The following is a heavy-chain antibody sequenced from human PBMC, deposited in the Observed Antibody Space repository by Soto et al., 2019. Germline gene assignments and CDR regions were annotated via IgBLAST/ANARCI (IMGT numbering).Heavy chain of an antibody. J-gene: IGHJ4*02. D-gene: IGHD6-13*01. CDR1: GYTFTSYG. Sequence: QVQLVQSGAEVKKPGASVKVSCKASGYTFTSYGITWVRQAPGQGLEWMGWISAYNGDTDYAHNLQGRVTLTTDTPTPTAYMELRSLRPDGTAVYYWARGASRLPGFYWGQGTLVTVPS. V-gene: IGHV1-18*01. CDR3: ARGASRLPGFY. CDR2: ISAYNGDT.